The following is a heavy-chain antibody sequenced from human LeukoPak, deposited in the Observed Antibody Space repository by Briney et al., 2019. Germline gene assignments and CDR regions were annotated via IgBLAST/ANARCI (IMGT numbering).Heavy chain of an antibody. D-gene: IGHD6-6*01. V-gene: IGHV4-4*07. CDR1: GGSISNYY. CDR2: IYTSGST. CDR3: ARDRGQLGGHAFDI. Sequence: SETLSLTCTVSGGSISNYYWSWIRQPAGKGLEWIGRIYTSGSTNYNPSLKSRVTMSVDTSKNQFSLKLSSVTAADTAVYYCARDRGQLGGHAFDIWGQGTMVTVSS. J-gene: IGHJ3*02.